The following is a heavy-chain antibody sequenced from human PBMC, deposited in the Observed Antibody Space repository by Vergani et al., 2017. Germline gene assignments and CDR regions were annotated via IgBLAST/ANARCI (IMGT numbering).Heavy chain of an antibody. CDR1: GFTFSSYS. J-gene: IGHJ4*02. CDR2: ISSSSSYI. V-gene: IGHV3-21*01. D-gene: IGHD5-12*01. CDR3: ARGFSGYDYY. Sequence: EVQLVESGGGLVTPGGSLRLSCAASGFTFSSYSMNWVRQAAGEGLEWVSSISSSSSYIYYADSVKGRFTISRDNAKNSLYLQMNSLRAEDTAVYYCARGFSGYDYYWGQGTLVTVSS.